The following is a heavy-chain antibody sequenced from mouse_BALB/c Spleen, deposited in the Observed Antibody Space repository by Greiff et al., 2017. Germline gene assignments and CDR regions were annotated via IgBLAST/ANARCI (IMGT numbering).Heavy chain of an antibody. CDR3: ARSGVAY. CDR2: ISSGGSYT. Sequence: EVQLVESGGGLVKPGGSLKLSCAASGFTFSSYAMSWVRQTPEKRLEWVATISSGGSYTYYPDSVKGRFTISRDNAKNTLYLQMSSLRSEDTAMYYCARSGVAYWGQGTLVTVSA. CDR1: GFTFSSYA. J-gene: IGHJ3*01. V-gene: IGHV5-9-3*01.